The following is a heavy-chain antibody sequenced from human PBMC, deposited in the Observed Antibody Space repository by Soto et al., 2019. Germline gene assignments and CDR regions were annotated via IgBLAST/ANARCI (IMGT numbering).Heavy chain of an antibody. V-gene: IGHV4-31*03. D-gene: IGHD2-21*02. CDR3: ARAAVAYCGGDCYSPFDY. Sequence: PSETLSLTCTVSGGSISSHFYYWSWIRQHPGKGLEWIGYIHYSGDTYYNPSLKSRVTISVDTSKNQFSLKLNYVTAADTAVYYCARAAVAYCGGDCYSPFDYWGQGTLVTVSS. CDR2: IHYSGDT. J-gene: IGHJ4*02. CDR1: GGSISSHFYY.